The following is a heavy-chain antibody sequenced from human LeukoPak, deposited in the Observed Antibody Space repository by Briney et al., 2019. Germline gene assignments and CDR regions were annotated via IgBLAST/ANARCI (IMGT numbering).Heavy chain of an antibody. J-gene: IGHJ4*02. CDR3: AKGGGYYELDY. Sequence: GGSLRLSCVASGFTFEDYAMHWVRQAPGKGLEWVSGISWNSGSIGYADSVKGRFTISRDNAKNSLYAQMNSLRAEDMALYYCAKGGGYYELDYWGQGTLVTVSS. V-gene: IGHV3-9*03. CDR1: GFTFEDYA. D-gene: IGHD1-26*01. CDR2: ISWNSGSI.